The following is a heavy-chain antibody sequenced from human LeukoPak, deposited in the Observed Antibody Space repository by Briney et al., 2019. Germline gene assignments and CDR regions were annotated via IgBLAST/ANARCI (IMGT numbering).Heavy chain of an antibody. CDR1: GYSISSGYY. J-gene: IGHJ4*02. D-gene: IGHD2-15*01. V-gene: IGHV4-38-2*02. CDR2: IYHSGRT. Sequence: SETLSLTCAVSGYSISSGYYWGWIRQPPGKGLEWIGSIYHSGRTYYNPSLKSRVTISVDTSKNQFSLKLSSVTAADTAVYYCARETPSEYCSGGSCYLFDYWGQGTLVTVSS. CDR3: ARETPSEYCSGGSCYLFDY.